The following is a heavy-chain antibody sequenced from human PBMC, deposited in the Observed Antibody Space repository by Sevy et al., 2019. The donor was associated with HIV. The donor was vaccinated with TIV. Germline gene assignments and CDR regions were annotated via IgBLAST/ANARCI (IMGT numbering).Heavy chain of an antibody. Sequence: GWSLRLSCAASGFNFSSYWMHWVRQAPGKGLVWVSRISSDGSITNYADSVKGRFTFSRDNAKNTVYLQMNSLRVEDTALYYCARAESVSTRNAMDVWGQGTTVTVSS. CDR1: GFNFSSYW. J-gene: IGHJ6*02. CDR2: ISSDGSIT. D-gene: IGHD4-17*01. V-gene: IGHV3-74*01. CDR3: ARAESVSTRNAMDV.